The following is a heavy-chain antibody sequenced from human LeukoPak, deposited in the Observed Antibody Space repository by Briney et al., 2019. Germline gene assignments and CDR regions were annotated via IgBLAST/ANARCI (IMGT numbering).Heavy chain of an antibody. D-gene: IGHD3-22*01. J-gene: IGHJ5*02. CDR2: IYYSGST. CDR1: GVSISSYY. Sequence: SETLSLTCTASGVSISSYYWSWIRQPPGKGLEWIGNIYYSGSTNYNPSLKSRVTISVDTSKNQSSLKLRSVTAADTAVYYCARTLIVVANEEFGWFDPWGQGTPVTASS. V-gene: IGHV4-59*01. CDR3: ARTLIVVANEEFGWFDP.